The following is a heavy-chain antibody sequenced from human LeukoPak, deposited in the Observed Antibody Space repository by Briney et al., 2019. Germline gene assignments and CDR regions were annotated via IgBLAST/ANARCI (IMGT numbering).Heavy chain of an antibody. V-gene: IGHV4-31*03. J-gene: IGHJ3*02. CDR3: AREAAAAGTGAFDI. CDR1: GGSISSGGYY. CDR2: IYYSGST. Sequence: KPSETLSLTCTVSGGSISSGGYYWSWIRQHPGKGLEWIGYIYYSGSTYYNPSLKSRVTISVDTSKNQLSLKLSSVTAADTAVYYCAREAAAAGTGAFDIWGQGTMVTVSS. D-gene: IGHD6-13*01.